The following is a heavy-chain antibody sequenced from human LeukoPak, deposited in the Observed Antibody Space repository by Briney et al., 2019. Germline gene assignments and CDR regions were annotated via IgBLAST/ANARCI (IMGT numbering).Heavy chain of an antibody. Sequence: GGSLRLSCAASGFTLSNAWMSWVRQAPGKGLEWVGCIKSKTDAITKDYAAHVKGRFTISRDDSKHTLYLQLSSLKPEDTAVYYCTTDRLDIVATIWLDIWGQGTMVTVSS. CDR3: TTDRLDIVATIWLDI. CDR2: IKSKTDAITK. V-gene: IGHV3-15*01. J-gene: IGHJ3*02. CDR1: GFTLSNAW. D-gene: IGHD5-12*01.